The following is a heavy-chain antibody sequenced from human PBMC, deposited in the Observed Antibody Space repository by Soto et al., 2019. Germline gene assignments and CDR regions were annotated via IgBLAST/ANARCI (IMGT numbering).Heavy chain of an antibody. V-gene: IGHV4-39*01. CDR1: GGSISSRTHH. Sequence: PSETLSLTXTVSGGSISSRTHHWGWIRQAPGRGLEWIGTISDSGNTYSNSSLRGRVTISVDPAKNQFSLRLTSVTAADTAVYYCARRYYIGSYHFDYWGRGALVTVS. D-gene: IGHD1-26*01. CDR3: ARRYYIGSYHFDY. J-gene: IGHJ4*02. CDR2: ISDSGNT.